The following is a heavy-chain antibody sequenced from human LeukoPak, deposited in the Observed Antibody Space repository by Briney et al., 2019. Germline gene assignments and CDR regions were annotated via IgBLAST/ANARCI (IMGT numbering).Heavy chain of an antibody. J-gene: IGHJ5*02. CDR2: IYTSGST. D-gene: IGHD6-6*01. CDR3: ARDPRYSSSSSGNWFDP. Sequence: SETLSLTCTVSGGSISSYYWSWIRQPAGEGLEWIWRIYTSGSTNYNPSLKSRVTMSVATSKNQFSLKLSSVTAADTAVYYCARDPRYSSSSSGNWFDPWGQGTLATVSS. CDR1: GGSISSYY. V-gene: IGHV4-4*07.